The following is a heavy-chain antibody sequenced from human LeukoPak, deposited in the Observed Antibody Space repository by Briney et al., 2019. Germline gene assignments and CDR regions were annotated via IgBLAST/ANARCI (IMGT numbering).Heavy chain of an antibody. CDR1: GYTFIGYY. V-gene: IGHV1-2*02. CDR2: ISPNGGAI. Sequence: GASVKVSCKASGYTFIGYYMHWVRQAPGQALEWMGWISPNGGAINYAQKFQGRVTLTRDTSRNTAYMEINRLTSDDTAVYYCVKPSRGPYYWFDLWGQGTLVTVSS. D-gene: IGHD1-1*01. CDR3: VKPSRGPYYWFDL. J-gene: IGHJ5*02.